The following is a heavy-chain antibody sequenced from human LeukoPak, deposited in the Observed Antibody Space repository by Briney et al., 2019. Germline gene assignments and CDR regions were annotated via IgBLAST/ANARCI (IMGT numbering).Heavy chain of an antibody. CDR1: GYTFTGYY. CDR3: ARDLLGSYRLTNWSDP. Sequence: ASVKVSCKASGYTFTGYYMHWVRQAPGQGLEWMGWINPNSGGTNYAQKFQGRVTMTRDTSISTAYMELSRLRSDDTAVYYCARDLLGSYRLTNWSDPWGQGTLVTVSS. CDR2: INPNSGGT. J-gene: IGHJ5*02. D-gene: IGHD1-26*01. V-gene: IGHV1-2*02.